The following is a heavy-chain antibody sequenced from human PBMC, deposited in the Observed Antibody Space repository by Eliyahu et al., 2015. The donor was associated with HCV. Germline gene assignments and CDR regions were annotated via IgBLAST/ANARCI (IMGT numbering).Heavy chain of an antibody. CDR2: IFPADSDT. CDR1: GGDFTSFW. J-gene: IGHJ4*02. D-gene: IGHD2-21*02. V-gene: IGHV5-51*01. Sequence: EVQLVQAGAQVRKSGESLRISCXVSGGDFTSFWIAWVRQMAGKGLEWMGMIFPADSDTRYSPSFQGQVTMSVDKSINTAYLQWNSLKASDTAVYYCASFRNTAWEWWGQGTLVTVSS. CDR3: ASFRNTAWEW.